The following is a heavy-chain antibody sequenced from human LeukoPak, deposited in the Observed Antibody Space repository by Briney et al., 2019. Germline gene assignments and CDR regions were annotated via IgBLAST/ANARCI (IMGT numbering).Heavy chain of an antibody. CDR3: ARGGKATVVTM. J-gene: IGHJ4*02. D-gene: IGHD4-23*01. CDR1: GGSINSYY. Sequence: PSETLSLTCTVSGGSINSYYWSWIRQPAGKGLEWIGRIYSSGTTNYNPSLKSRVSMSVDTSKNQFSLKLTSVTAADTAIYYCARGGKATVVTMWDQGTLVTVSS. CDR2: IYSSGTT. V-gene: IGHV4-4*07.